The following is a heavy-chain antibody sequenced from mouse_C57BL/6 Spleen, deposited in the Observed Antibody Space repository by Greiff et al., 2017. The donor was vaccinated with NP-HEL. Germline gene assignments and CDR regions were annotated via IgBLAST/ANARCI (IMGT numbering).Heavy chain of an antibody. V-gene: IGHV2-2*01. CDR1: GFSLTSYG. CDR2: IWSGGST. CDR3: ARGDGYDVLYAMDY. Sequence: QVHVKQSGPGLVQPSQSLSITCPVSGFSLTSYGVHWVRQSPGKGLEWLGVIWSGGSTDYNAAFISRLSISKDNSKSQVFFKMNSLQADDTAIYYCARGDGYDVLYAMDYWGQGTSVTVSS. D-gene: IGHD2-2*01. J-gene: IGHJ4*01.